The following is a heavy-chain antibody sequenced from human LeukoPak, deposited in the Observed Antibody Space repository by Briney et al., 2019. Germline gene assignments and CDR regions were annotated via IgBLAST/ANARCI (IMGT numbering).Heavy chain of an antibody. J-gene: IGHJ3*02. Sequence: GRSLRLSCAASGFTFNSYEMNCVRQAPGEWRECVSYISNSGTTIYYADSVKGRFTIPRDNAKNSLYLQMSSLRAEDTALYYCARDQGYHYGGHDAFDISGQGTMLTVPS. CDR1: GFTFNSYE. V-gene: IGHV3-48*03. CDR2: ISNSGTTI. CDR3: ARDQGYHYGGHDAFDI. D-gene: IGHD3-10*01.